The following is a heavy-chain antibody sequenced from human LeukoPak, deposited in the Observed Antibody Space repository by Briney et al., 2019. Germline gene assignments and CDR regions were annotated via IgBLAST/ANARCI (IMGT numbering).Heavy chain of an antibody. CDR1: GFPFSVFE. J-gene: IGHJ4*02. Sequence: GGSLRLSCAVSGFPFSVFEMNWVRQAPGKGLEWVSNIGSSGTTRYYADSVKGRFSISRDNAKNSLYLQMNSLRVEDTGVYYCALLAVASDFDYWGQGALVTVSS. V-gene: IGHV3-48*03. D-gene: IGHD6-19*01. CDR2: IGSSGTTR. CDR3: ALLAVASDFDY.